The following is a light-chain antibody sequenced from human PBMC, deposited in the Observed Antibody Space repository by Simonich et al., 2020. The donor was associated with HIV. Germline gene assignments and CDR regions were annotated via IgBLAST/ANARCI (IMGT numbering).Light chain of an antibody. CDR3: VLYMSSGTVI. J-gene: IGLJ2*01. CDR1: SGSVSSGYY. V-gene: IGLV8-61*01. Sequence: QTVVTQETSSSVSPGGTVTLTCALSSGSVSSGYYPSWYQQTPGQAPRTLIYNPNIRSSGVPDRFSGSILGNKAALSITGAQADDESDYYCVLYMSSGTVIFGGGTKLTVL. CDR2: NPN.